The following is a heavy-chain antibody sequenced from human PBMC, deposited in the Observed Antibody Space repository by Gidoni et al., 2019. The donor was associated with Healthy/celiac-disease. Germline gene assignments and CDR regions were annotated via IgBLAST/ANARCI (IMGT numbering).Heavy chain of an antibody. V-gene: IGHV1-2*02. D-gene: IGHD1-26*01. J-gene: IGHJ3*02. CDR2: INPNRGGT. CDR3: ARDPRADDDAFDI. Sequence: QVQLVQSGAEVKKPGASVKVSCPASGYTFTGYYMHWVRQAPGQGLEWMGWINPNRGGTNYAQKFQGRVTMTRDTYISTAYMELSRLRSDDTAVYYCARDPRADDDAFDIWGQGTMVTVSS. CDR1: GYTFTGYY.